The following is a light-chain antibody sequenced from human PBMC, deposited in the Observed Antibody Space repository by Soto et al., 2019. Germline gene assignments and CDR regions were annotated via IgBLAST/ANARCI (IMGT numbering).Light chain of an antibody. J-gene: IGLJ1*01. CDR3: SSYTTSNTRQIV. Sequence: QSALTQPASVSGSPGQAITISCTGTSSDVGGYNYVSWYQHHPGKAPKLLIYDVSNRPSGVSNRFSGSKSDNTASLTSSGLQPEDEADYYCSSYTTSNTRQIVFGTGTKV. V-gene: IGLV2-14*03. CDR1: SSDVGGYNY. CDR2: DVS.